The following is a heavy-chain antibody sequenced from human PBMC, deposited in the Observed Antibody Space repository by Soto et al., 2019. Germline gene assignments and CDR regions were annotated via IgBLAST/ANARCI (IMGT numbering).Heavy chain of an antibody. J-gene: IGHJ6*03. V-gene: IGHV3-72*01. D-gene: IGHD4-4*01. CDR3: ARGSNDYISYYYYYMDV. CDR2: TRNKANSYTT. Sequence: GGSLRLSCAASGFTFSDHYMDWVRQAPGKGLEWVGRTRNKANSYTTEYAASVKGRFTISRDDSKNSLYLQMNSLKTEDTAVYYCARGSNDYISYYYYYMDVWGKGTTVTVSS. CDR1: GFTFSDHY.